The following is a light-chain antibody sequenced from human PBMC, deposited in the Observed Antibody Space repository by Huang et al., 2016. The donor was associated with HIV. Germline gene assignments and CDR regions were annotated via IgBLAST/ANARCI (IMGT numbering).Light chain of an antibody. J-gene: IGKJ1*01. CDR3: QQRGDSPPWT. V-gene: IGKV3-20*01. CDR1: PTVSNSY. Sequence: EIVLTQSPGTLALSPGERATLSCRASPTVSNSYLAWYQQKPGQTPRVLVFGASTRATGVPDRFSSGGCGADFTITISRLEPEEFAVYYCQQRGDSPPWTFGQGTKVEIK. CDR2: GAS.